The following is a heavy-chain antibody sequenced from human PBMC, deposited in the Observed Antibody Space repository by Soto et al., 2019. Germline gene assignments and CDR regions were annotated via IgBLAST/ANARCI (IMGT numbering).Heavy chain of an antibody. J-gene: IGHJ6*02. CDR1: GYTFTSYG. D-gene: IGHD1-20*01. Sequence: ASVTGSCKASGYTFTSYGSSWVRQATGQGLEWMGWISAYNGNTNYAQKLQGRVTMTTDTSTSTAYMELRSLRSDDTAVYYCARDHITGTPPYYYYYGMDVWGQGTTVTVSS. CDR2: ISAYNGNT. CDR3: ARDHITGTPPYYYYYGMDV. V-gene: IGHV1-18*01.